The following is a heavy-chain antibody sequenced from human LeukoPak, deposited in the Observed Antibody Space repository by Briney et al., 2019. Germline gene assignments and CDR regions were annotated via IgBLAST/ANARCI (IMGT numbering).Heavy chain of an antibody. CDR2: IYYSGST. CDR1: GGSISSGDYY. CDR3: ARDLSTDSNYAYGMDV. Sequence: PSQTLSLTCTVSGGSISSGDYYWSWIRQPPGKGLEWIGYIYYSGSTYYNPSLKSRVTISVDTSKNQFSLKLSSVTAADTAVYYCARDLSTDSNYAYGMDVWGQGTTDTVSS. D-gene: IGHD4-11*01. J-gene: IGHJ6*02. V-gene: IGHV4-30-4*01.